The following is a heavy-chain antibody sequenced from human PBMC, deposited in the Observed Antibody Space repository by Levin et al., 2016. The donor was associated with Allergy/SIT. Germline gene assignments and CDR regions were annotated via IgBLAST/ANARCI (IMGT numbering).Heavy chain of an antibody. Sequence: SETLSLTCAVYGGSFSGYYWSWIRQPPGKGLEWIGEINHSGSTNYNPSLKSRVTISVDTSKNQFSLKLSSVTAADTAVYYCARVKPRDYAHYYYGMDVWGQGTTVTVSS. CDR3: ARVKPRDYAHYYYGMDV. CDR2: INHSGST. V-gene: IGHV4-34*01. D-gene: IGHD4-17*01. J-gene: IGHJ6*02. CDR1: GGSFSGYY.